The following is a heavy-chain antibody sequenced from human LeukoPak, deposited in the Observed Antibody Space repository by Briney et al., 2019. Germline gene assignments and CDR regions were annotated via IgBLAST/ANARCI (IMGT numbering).Heavy chain of an antibody. Sequence: SQTLSLTCTVSGDSISYGSYYWSWLRQPAGKGLEWIGRIYTGGNTNYNPSLKSRVTISVDTSKNQFSLELSSVTAADTAVYYCARDVPIFGVVSYYYYMDVWGQGTTVTVS. CDR1: GDSISYGSYY. V-gene: IGHV4-61*02. D-gene: IGHD3-3*01. CDR2: IYTGGNT. J-gene: IGHJ6*03. CDR3: ARDVPIFGVVSYYYYMDV.